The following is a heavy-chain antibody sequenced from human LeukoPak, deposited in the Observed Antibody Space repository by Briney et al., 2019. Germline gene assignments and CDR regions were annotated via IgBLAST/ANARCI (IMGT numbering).Heavy chain of an antibody. CDR1: GFTFSRHA. Sequence: QPGGSLRLSCAASGFTFSRHAMHWVRQAPGKGLEYVSAISSNGGSTYYANSVKGRFTISRDNSKNTLYLQMGSLRAEDMAVYYCAREAVGAAIDYWGQGTLVTVSS. CDR3: AREAVGAAIDY. D-gene: IGHD1-26*01. CDR2: ISSNGGST. J-gene: IGHJ4*02. V-gene: IGHV3-64*01.